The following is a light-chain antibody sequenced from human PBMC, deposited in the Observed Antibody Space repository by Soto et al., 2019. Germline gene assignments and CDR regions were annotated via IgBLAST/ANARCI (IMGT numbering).Light chain of an antibody. J-gene: IGKJ2*01. CDR2: GAS. V-gene: IGKV3-15*01. CDR3: QQYNNWPLMYT. CDR1: QSVSSN. Sequence: EIVMTQSPATLSVSPGERATLSCRASQSVSSNLAWYQQKPGQATRLLIYGASTRATGIPARFSGSGSGTEFTLTISSLQSADFAVYYCQQYNNWPLMYTFGQGTKLEIK.